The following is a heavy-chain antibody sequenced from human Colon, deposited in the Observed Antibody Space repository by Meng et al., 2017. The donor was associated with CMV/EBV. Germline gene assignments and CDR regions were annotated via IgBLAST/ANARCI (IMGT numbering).Heavy chain of an antibody. J-gene: IGHJ4*02. V-gene: IGHV1-18*01. D-gene: IGHD3-16*01. CDR1: GYIFNKHG. CDR2: INLWNGDI. CDR3: ARDLFSPGGNSCSDN. Sequence: ASVKVSCKASGYIFNKHGINWVRQAPGRGLEWMGWINLWNGDIKYAQKFQGRLTVSADTSTSTAHMELRSLTSDDTAVYYCARDLFSPGGNSCSDNWGQGTVVTVSS.